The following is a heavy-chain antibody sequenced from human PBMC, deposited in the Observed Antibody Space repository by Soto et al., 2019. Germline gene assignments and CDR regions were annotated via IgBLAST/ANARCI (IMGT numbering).Heavy chain of an antibody. V-gene: IGHV4-59*01. CDR2: VYYTGLT. D-gene: IGHD2-15*01. Sequence: PSETLSLTCTVSGGSITYYNWGWIRQPPGKGLEWIGSVYYTGLTHFNPSLKSRVSMSVDTSKNQFSLKLASVTSADTAVYYCARAASADFWGQGTLVTLSS. CDR3: ARAASADF. J-gene: IGHJ4*02. CDR1: GGSITYYN.